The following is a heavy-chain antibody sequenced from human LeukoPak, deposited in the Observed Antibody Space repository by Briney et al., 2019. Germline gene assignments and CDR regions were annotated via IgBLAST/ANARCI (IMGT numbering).Heavy chain of an antibody. V-gene: IGHV4-30-4*01. J-gene: IGHJ4*02. D-gene: IGHD3-10*01. CDR3: ARWFYYGSGRRQFDY. CDR1: GGSISSGDYY. Sequence: PSETLSLTCNVSGGSISSGDYYWNWIRQPPGKGLEWIGYTYYSGTTSYNPSLKSRVTISMDTSKNQFSLNLSSVTAADTAVYYCARWFYYGSGRRQFDYWGQGTLVTVSS. CDR2: TYYSGTT.